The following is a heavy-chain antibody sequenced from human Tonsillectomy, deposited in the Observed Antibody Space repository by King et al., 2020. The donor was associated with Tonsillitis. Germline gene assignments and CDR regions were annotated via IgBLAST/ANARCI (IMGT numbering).Heavy chain of an antibody. CDR2: ISAYNGNT. CDR3: ARDAHDYGDYVGLNY. V-gene: IGHV1-18*04. CDR1: GYTFTNYG. D-gene: IGHD4-17*01. J-gene: IGHJ4*02. Sequence: VQLVESGAEVKKPGASVKVSCKASGYTFTNYGLNWVRQAPGQGLEWMGWISAYNGNTNYAQKFQGRVTMTTDTSTSTAYMELRSLRSDDTAVYYCARDAHDYGDYVGLNYWGQGTLVTVSS.